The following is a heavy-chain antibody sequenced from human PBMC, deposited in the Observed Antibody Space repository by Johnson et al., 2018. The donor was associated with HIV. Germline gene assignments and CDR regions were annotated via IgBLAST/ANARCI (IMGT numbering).Heavy chain of an antibody. CDR3: ARAGPYCSGGSCYSPDAFDI. Sequence: VQLVESGGGLVQPGGSLRLSCAASGFTFRFYWMHWVRQVPGKGLVWVSRINSDGSSTSYADSVKGRFTISRDTAKNTLYLQVNSLRAEDTALYYCARAGPYCSGGSCYSPDAFDIWGQGTMVTVSS. D-gene: IGHD2-15*01. CDR1: GFTFRFYW. V-gene: IGHV3-74*01. CDR2: INSDGSST. J-gene: IGHJ3*02.